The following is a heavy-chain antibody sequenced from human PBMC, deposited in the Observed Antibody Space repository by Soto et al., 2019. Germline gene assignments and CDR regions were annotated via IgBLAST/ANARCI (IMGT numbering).Heavy chain of an antibody. J-gene: IGHJ4*02. CDR1: GYTFASYA. V-gene: IGHV1-18*03. D-gene: IGHD2-2*01. Sequence: QVQLVQSGAEVKKPGASVKVSCKASGYTFASYAISWMRQAPGQGLEWMGWISAYNGNTNYAQKLQGRVTMTTVTSTSTAYIELRCLRTDDLAVSFFAWDPPPPEYWGQVTLVTVSP. CDR2: ISAYNGNT. CDR3: AWDPPPPEY.